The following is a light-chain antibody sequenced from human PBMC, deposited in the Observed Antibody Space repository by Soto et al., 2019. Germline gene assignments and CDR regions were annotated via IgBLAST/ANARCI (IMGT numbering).Light chain of an antibody. CDR2: GAS. V-gene: IGKV3-15*01. J-gene: IGKJ2*01. CDR3: QQYDNWPPRWT. CDR1: QSVNSN. Sequence: ELVMTQSPATLSVSPGERASLSCRASQSVNSNYLARYQHKPGQAPRLLIYGASTRASGIPAKFSGSGSGTEFTLSIGSLQSEDFAIYYCQQYDNWPPRWTFGQGTKVDIK.